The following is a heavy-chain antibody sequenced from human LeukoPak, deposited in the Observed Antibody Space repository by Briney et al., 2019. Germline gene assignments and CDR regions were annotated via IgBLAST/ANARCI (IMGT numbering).Heavy chain of an antibody. CDR3: ARDTWYFDL. V-gene: IGHV3-7*01. CDR1: GFTFSNYW. J-gene: IGHJ2*01. CDR2: IQQDGSEK. Sequence: PGGSLRLSCAASGFTFSNYWMSWVSQAPGKGLEWVANIQQDGSEKYYVDSVKGRFTISRDNAKNSLYLQMYILRAEDTAVYYCARDTWYFDLWGRGTLVTVSS.